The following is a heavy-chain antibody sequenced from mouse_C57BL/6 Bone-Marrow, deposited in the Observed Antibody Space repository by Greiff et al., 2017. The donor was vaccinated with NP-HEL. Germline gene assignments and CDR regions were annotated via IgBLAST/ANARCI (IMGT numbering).Heavy chain of an antibody. CDR2: IFPGSGST. Sequence: QVQLQQSGAELMKPGASVKLSCKATGYTFTGYWIEWVKQRPGHGLEWIGEIFPGSGSTNYNEKFKGKATFTADKSSNTAYMQLSSLTTEDSAIYYCASHYYGSSPFAYWCQGTRVTVSA. J-gene: IGHJ3*01. CDR1: GYTFTGYW. V-gene: IGHV1-9*01. D-gene: IGHD1-1*01. CDR3: ASHYYGSSPFAY.